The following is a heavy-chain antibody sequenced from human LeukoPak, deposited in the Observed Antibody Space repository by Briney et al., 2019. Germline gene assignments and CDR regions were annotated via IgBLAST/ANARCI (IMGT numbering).Heavy chain of an antibody. CDR3: AKEIHDYSGYDI. J-gene: IGHJ3*02. Sequence: GRSLTLSCAASGFTFSTYGMHWVRQAPGKGLEWVAVISSDGSLKYYADSVKGRFTISRDNSKNTLFLQMNSLRAEDTATYHCAKEIHDYSGYDIWGQGTMVTVSS. CDR2: ISSDGSLK. CDR1: GFTFSTYG. D-gene: IGHD5-12*01. V-gene: IGHV3-30*18.